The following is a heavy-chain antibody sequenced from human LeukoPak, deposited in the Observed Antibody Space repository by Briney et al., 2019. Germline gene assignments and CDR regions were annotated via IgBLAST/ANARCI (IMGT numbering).Heavy chain of an antibody. CDR2: ISAYNGNT. CDR3: ARGRYYYDSSVDPFDY. Sequence: ASVKVSCKASGYTFTSYGISWVRQAPGQGLEWMGWISAYNGNTNYAQKLQGRVTMTTDTSTSTAYMEPRSLRSDDTAVYYCARGRYYYDSSVDPFDYWGQGTLVTVSS. D-gene: IGHD3-22*01. V-gene: IGHV1-18*01. J-gene: IGHJ4*02. CDR1: GYTFTSYG.